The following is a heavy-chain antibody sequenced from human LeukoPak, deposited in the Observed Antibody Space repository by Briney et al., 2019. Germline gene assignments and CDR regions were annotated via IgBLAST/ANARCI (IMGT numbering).Heavy chain of an antibody. CDR3: AKRGAAREFDY. CDR1: GFTFNDYS. Sequence: GGSLRLSCAASGFTFNDYSMHWVRQAPGKGLEWVAGIKSNSGYTVYAGSVKGRFTISRDNAKNSLYLQMNSLRVEDMALYYCAKRGAAREFDYWGQGTLVTVSS. D-gene: IGHD6-6*01. J-gene: IGHJ4*02. V-gene: IGHV3-9*03. CDR2: IKSNSGYT.